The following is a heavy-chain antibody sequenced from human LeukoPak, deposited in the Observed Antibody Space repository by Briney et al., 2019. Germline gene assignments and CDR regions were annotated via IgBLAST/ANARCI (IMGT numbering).Heavy chain of an antibody. D-gene: IGHD5-12*01. V-gene: IGHV1-69*13. CDR3: ARTWIHKNWFNP. CDR2: IIPIFGTA. Sequence: GASVKVSCKASGYTFTSYAISWVRQAPGQGLEWMGGIIPIFGTANYAQKFQGRVTITADESTSTAYMELSSLRSEDTAVYYCARTWIHKNWFNPWGQGTLVTVSS. CDR1: GYTFTSYA. J-gene: IGHJ5*02.